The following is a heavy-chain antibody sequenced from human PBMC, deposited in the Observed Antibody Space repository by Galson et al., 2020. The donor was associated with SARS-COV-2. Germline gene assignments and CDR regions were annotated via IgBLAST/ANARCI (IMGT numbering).Heavy chain of an antibody. V-gene: IGHV3-53*01. J-gene: IGHJ6*02. CDR1: GFTVSSNY. CDR3: ATSITGCRMDV. CDR2: TYSDGGT. Sequence: GESLTISCAASGFTVSSNYMRWVRQAPGKGLEWVSITYSDGGTYYSDSVKGRFTVSRDSSKNKLYLHMNSLRAEDTALYYCATSITGCRMDVWGQGTTVTVSS. D-gene: IGHD1-20*01.